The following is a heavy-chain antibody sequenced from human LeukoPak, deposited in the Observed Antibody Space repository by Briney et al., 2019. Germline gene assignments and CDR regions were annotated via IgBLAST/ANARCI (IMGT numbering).Heavy chain of an antibody. CDR2: IYISGST. Sequence: PAQTLSLTCTVSGGSISSDSYCWSWIRQPAGKGLEWIGRIYISGSTNYNPSLMSRVTISVDTSKNQFSLKLSSVTAADTAVYYCAGAPYISGWDSPVPFDYWGQGTLVTVSS. V-gene: IGHV4-61*02. J-gene: IGHJ4*02. CDR3: AGAPYISGWDSPVPFDY. CDR1: GGSISSDSYC. D-gene: IGHD6-19*01.